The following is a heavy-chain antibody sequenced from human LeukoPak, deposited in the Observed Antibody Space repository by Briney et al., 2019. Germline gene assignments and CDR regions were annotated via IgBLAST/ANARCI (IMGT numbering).Heavy chain of an antibody. CDR1: GYTFTSYD. CDR3: ASPDIVATMVYYGMDV. J-gene: IGHJ6*02. Sequence: SVKVSCKASGYTFTSYDINWVRQAPGQGLEWMGRIIPILGIANYAQKFQGRVTITADKSTSTAYMELSSLRSEDTAVYYCASPDIVATMVYYGMDVWGQGTTVTVSS. D-gene: IGHD5-12*01. V-gene: IGHV1-69*04. CDR2: IIPILGIA.